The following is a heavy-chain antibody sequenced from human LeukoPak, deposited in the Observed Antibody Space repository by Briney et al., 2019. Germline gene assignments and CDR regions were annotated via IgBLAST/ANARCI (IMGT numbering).Heavy chain of an antibody. D-gene: IGHD3-3*01. CDR3: AKVDYDFWSGLYYFDY. CDR2: ISGSGGGT. V-gene: IGHV3-23*01. CDR1: GFTFSSYA. J-gene: IGHJ4*02. Sequence: GGSLRLSCAASGFTFSSYAMSWVRQAPGKGLEWVSAISGSGGGTYYADSVKGRFTISRDNSKNTLYLQMNSLRAEDTAVYYCAKVDYDFWSGLYYFDYWGQGTLVTVSS.